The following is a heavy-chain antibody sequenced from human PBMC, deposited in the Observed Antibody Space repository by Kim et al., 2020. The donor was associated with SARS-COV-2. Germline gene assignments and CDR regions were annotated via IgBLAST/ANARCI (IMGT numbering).Heavy chain of an antibody. V-gene: IGHV4-34*01. J-gene: IGHJ5*02. CDR3: ASVKGLTEGWFDP. Sequence: SNPPLRGRVTISVETAKNQFSLKLSSVPAADTAVYYCASVKGLTEGWFDPWGQGTLVTVSS.